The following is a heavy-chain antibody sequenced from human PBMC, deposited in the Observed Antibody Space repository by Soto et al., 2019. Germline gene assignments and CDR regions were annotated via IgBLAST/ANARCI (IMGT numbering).Heavy chain of an antibody. Sequence: EVQLLESGGGLVQPGGSLRLSCAASGFTLNNYGMSWVRQAPGKGLEWVSAISPNGQGIYYADSVKGRFIISKDNSKNTVFPHMDSLTADDTAVYYCAKDRGYPRDYFHYRGQGTLVTVSS. D-gene: IGHD6-13*01. CDR3: AKDRGYPRDYFHY. CDR1: GFTLNNYG. J-gene: IGHJ4*02. V-gene: IGHV3-23*01. CDR2: ISPNGQGI.